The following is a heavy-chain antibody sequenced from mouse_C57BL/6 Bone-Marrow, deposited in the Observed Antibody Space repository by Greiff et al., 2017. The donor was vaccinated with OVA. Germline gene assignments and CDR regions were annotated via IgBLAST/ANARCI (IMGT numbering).Heavy chain of an antibody. Sequence: VQLKQSGPVLVKPGASVKMSCKASGYTFTDYYMNWVKQSHGKSLEWIGVINPYNGGTSYNQKFKGKATLTVDKSSSTAYMELNSLTSEDSAVYYWARGQLRPYFDYWGQGTTLTVSS. CDR2: INPYNGGT. D-gene: IGHD3-2*02. CDR3: ARGQLRPYFDY. J-gene: IGHJ2*01. V-gene: IGHV1-19*01. CDR1: GYTFTDYY.